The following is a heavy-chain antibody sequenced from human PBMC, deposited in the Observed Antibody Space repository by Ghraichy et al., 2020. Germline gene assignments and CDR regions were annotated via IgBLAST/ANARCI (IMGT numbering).Heavy chain of an antibody. J-gene: IGHJ5*02. Sequence: SETLSLTCAVSGGSISSSNWWSWVRQPPGKGLEWIGEIYHSGSTNYNPSLKSRVTISVDKSKNQFSLKLSSVTAADTAVYYCARLGGRATYYYDSSGYYYPWGQGTLVTVSS. D-gene: IGHD3-22*01. V-gene: IGHV4-4*02. CDR3: ARLGGRATYYYDSSGYYYP. CDR2: IYHSGST. CDR1: GGSISSSNW.